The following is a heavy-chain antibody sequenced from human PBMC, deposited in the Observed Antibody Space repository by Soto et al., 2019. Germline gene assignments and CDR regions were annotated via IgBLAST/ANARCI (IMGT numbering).Heavy chain of an antibody. CDR1: GFTFSSWW. D-gene: IGHD3-16*01. CDR3: SRGANAHFDY. J-gene: IGHJ4*02. CDR2: IAHDGSEK. V-gene: IGHV3-7*03. Sequence: EVQLVESGGGLVQPGGSLRLSCAVSGFTFSSWWMSWVRQAPGRGLEWVATIAHDGSEKFYVDPVKGRFTISRDNTKKSLYLKMNSLRAEDTGVYYFSRGANAHFDYWGQGTLVTVSS.